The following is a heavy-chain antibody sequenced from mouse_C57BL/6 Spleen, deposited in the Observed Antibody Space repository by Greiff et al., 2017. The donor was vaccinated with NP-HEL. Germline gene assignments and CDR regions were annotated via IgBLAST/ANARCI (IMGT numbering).Heavy chain of an antibody. V-gene: IGHV5-17*01. CDR3: ARKTKLGFYAMDY. D-gene: IGHD4-1*01. CDR1: GFTFSDYG. Sequence: EVKLMESGGGLVKPGGSLKLSCAASGFTFSDYGMHWVRQAPEKGLEWVAYISSGSSTIYYADTVKGRFTISRDNAKNTLFLQMTSLRSEDTAMYYCARKTKLGFYAMDYWGQGTSVTVSS. J-gene: IGHJ4*01. CDR2: ISSGSSTI.